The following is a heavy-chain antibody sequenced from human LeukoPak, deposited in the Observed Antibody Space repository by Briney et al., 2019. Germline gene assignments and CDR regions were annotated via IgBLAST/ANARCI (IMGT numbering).Heavy chain of an antibody. V-gene: IGHV1-18*01. CDR2: ISAYNGNT. CDR3: ARQWLVQDYYYGMDV. CDR1: GYTFTSYG. D-gene: IGHD6-19*01. Sequence: ASVKVSCKASGYTFTSYGISWVRQAPGQGLEWMGWISAYNGNTNYAQKLQGRVTMTTDTSTSTACMELRSLRSDDTAVYYCARQWLVQDYYYGMDVWGQGTTVTVSS. J-gene: IGHJ6*02.